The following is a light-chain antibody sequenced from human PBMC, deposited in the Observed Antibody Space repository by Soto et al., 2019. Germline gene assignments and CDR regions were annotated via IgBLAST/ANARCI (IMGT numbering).Light chain of an antibody. Sequence: EIVLXQXPXXLSLSPGERATLSCRASQSVRSNYLAWYQQKPGQAPRLLIYGASSRATGIPDRFSGSGSGTDFTLTISRLEPEDFAVYYCQHYGSSAYTFGQGTTLEIK. J-gene: IGKJ2*01. V-gene: IGKV3-20*01. CDR3: QHYGSSAYT. CDR1: QSVRSNY. CDR2: GAS.